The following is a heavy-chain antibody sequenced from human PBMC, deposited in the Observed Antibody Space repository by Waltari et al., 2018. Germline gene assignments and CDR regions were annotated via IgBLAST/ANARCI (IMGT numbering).Heavy chain of an antibody. CDR1: GFTFSSNY. J-gene: IGHJ6*02. D-gene: IGHD3-3*01. CDR3: ARGRFYDFWSGEDGMDV. V-gene: IGHV3-66*01. Sequence: EVQLVESGGGLVQSGGSLRLSCAASGFTFSSNYMSWVRQAPGKGLEWVSVIYSGCSTYYADSVKGLFTISRDNSKSTLYLQMNSLRAEDTDVYYCARGRFYDFWSGEDGMDVWGQGTTVTVSS. CDR2: IYSGCST.